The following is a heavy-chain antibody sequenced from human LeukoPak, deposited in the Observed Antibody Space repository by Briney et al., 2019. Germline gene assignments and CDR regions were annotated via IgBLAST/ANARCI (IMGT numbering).Heavy chain of an antibody. J-gene: IGHJ4*02. Sequence: PSETLSLTCTVSGGSISSSSYYWGWIRQPPGKGLEWIGSIHYSGSTYYNPSLKSRVTISVDTSKNQFSLKLSSVTAADTAVYYCARYLTYYDILTGYFDYWGQGTLVTVSS. D-gene: IGHD3-9*01. CDR2: IHYSGST. CDR3: ARYLTYYDILTGYFDY. V-gene: IGHV4-39*07. CDR1: GGSISSSSYY.